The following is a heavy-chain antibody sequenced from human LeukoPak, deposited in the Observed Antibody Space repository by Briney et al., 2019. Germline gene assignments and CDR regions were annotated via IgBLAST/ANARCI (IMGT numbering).Heavy chain of an antibody. CDR1: GYKFTDYW. V-gene: IGHV5-51*01. J-gene: IGHJ4*02. CDR3: ARRRSGSYERWDY. D-gene: IGHD3-10*01. Sequence: GESLKISCVASGYKFTDYWIGWVRQMPGKGLEWMVMIYPGDSDTRYSPSFQGQVTISADNSINTAYLQWSSLKASDTAMYYCARRRSGSYERWDYWGQGTLVTVSS. CDR2: IYPGDSDT.